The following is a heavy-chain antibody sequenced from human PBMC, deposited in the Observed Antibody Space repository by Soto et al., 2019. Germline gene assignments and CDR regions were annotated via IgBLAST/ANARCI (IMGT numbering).Heavy chain of an antibody. CDR2: IYYSGRS. D-gene: IGHD4-17*01. V-gene: IGHV4-39*01. Sequence: SETLSLTCTVSGGSITSSSYYWGWIRQPPGQGLEWIGGIYYSGRSYYNPSLKSRVTMSVDTSKNQFSLTLTSVTAADAAVYYCARQRTTVVTQAYFDHWGQGTLVTVSS. CDR3: ARQRTTVVTQAYFDH. CDR1: GGSITSSSYY. J-gene: IGHJ4*02.